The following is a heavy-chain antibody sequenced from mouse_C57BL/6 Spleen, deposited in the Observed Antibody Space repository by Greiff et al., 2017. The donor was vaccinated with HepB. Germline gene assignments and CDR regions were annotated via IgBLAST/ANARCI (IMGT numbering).Heavy chain of an antibody. CDR1: GFSLTSYG. J-gene: IGHJ4*01. D-gene: IGHD2-12*01. CDR2: IWSGGST. Sequence: VQLQQSGPGLVQPSQSLSNTCTVPGFSLTSYGVHWVRQSPGKGLEWLGVIWSGGSTDYNAAFISRLSISKDNSKSQVFFKMNSLQAADTAIYYCARNYHHDRYYYPTHCSAQGTPATVSS. CDR3: ARNYHHDRYYYPTHC. V-gene: IGHV2-2*01.